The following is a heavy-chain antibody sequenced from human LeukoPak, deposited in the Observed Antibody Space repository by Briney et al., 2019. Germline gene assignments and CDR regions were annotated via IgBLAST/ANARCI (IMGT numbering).Heavy chain of an antibody. V-gene: IGHV4-59*12. CDR1: GGSISSYY. CDR3: ARLPAGTDYFDY. J-gene: IGHJ4*02. Sequence: SETLSLTCTVSGGSISSYYWSWIRQPPGKGLEWIGYIYYSGSTNYNPSLKSRVTISVDTSKNQFSLKLSSVTAADTAVYYCARLPAGTDYFDYWGQGTLVTVSS. D-gene: IGHD6-19*01. CDR2: IYYSGST.